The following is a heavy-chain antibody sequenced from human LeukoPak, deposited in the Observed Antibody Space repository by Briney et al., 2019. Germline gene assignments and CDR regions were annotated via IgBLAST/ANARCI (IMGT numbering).Heavy chain of an antibody. CDR3: ARTRSGSYYMVHSWFDP. D-gene: IGHD3-10*01. CDR2: NNHSGST. Sequence: PSETLSLACAVYGGSFSGYYWSWVRQPPAKGLQWIGENNHSGSTNYNPSLKSRVTISVDTSKNQFSLKLSSVTAADTAVYYCARTRSGSYYMVHSWFDPWGQGTLVTVSS. V-gene: IGHV4-34*01. J-gene: IGHJ5*02. CDR1: GGSFSGYY.